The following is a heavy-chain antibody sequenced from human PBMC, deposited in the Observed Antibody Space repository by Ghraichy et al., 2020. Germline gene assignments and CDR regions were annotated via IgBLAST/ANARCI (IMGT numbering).Heavy chain of an antibody. CDR3: ARHRQTRLLDY. CDR2: IFHSGRT. Sequence: SETLSLTCAVSGVSINTNNWWCWVRQSPTEGLEWIGEIFHSGRTNYNPSLKSRVTISVDKSKNQFSLSLTSVIAADTAIYFCARHRQTRLLDYGGQGALVTVSS. V-gene: IGHV4-4*02. J-gene: IGHJ4*02. CDR1: GVSINTNNW.